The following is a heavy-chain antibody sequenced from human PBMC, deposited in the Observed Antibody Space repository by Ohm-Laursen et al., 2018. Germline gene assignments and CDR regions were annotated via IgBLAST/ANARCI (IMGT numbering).Heavy chain of an antibody. V-gene: IGHV4-34*01. CDR3: VLYSSFSVS. D-gene: IGHD6-6*01. CDR2: INHSGST. Sequence: SDTLSLTCAVYGGSFSGYYWSWIRQPPGKGLEWIGEINHSGSTNYNPSLKSRVTISVDTSKNQFSLKLNSVTAADTALYYCVLYSSFSVSWGQGTRVTVSS. CDR1: GGSFSGYY. J-gene: IGHJ5*02.